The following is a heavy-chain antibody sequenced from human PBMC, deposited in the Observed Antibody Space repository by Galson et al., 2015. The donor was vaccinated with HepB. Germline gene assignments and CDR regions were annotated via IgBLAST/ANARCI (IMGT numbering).Heavy chain of an antibody. CDR2: ISSSSSYT. J-gene: IGHJ4*02. V-gene: IGHV3-11*06. CDR3: ARDWYGSETTMMAH. Sequence: SLRLSCAASGFTFSDYYMSWIRQAPGKGLEWVSYISSSSSYTNYADSVKGRFTISRDNAKNSLYLQMNSLRAEDTAVYYCARDWYGSETTMMAHWGQGTLVTVSS. CDR1: GFTFSDYY. D-gene: IGHD3-10*01.